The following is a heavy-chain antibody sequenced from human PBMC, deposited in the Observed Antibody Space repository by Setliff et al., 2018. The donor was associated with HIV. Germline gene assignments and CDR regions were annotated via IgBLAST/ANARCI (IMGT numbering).Heavy chain of an antibody. V-gene: IGHV4-39*07. CDR2: IFYTGRT. CDR1: GGSIGSSDYY. CDR3: ARRGKTENSYVLNWFDP. J-gene: IGHJ5*02. D-gene: IGHD5-18*01. Sequence: SETLSLTCTVSGGSIGSSDYYWGWIRQPPGKGLEWIGSIFYTGRTTYNPSLRSRATISLDTSKTQFSLSLTSVTAADTAMYYCARRGKTENSYVLNWFDPWGQGILVTVSS.